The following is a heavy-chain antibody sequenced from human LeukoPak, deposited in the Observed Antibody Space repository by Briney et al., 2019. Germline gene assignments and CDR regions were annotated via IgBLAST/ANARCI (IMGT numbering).Heavy chain of an antibody. CDR2: VDYSGST. V-gene: IGHV4-61*01. CDR1: GGSVSSGNYY. J-gene: IGHJ4*02. CDR3: ARGIRTGYGY. D-gene: IGHD1-1*01. Sequence: SETLSLTCSVSGGSVSSGNYYWSWIRQPPGKGLEWIGYVDYSGSTSYNPSLRRRVTISLDTSKNQFSLKVMYLTAADTAVYYCARGIRTGYGYWGQGTLATVSS.